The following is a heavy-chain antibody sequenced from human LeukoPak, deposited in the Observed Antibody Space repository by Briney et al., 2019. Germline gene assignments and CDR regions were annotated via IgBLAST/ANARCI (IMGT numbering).Heavy chain of an antibody. J-gene: IGHJ5*02. CDR2: INAGNGNT. V-gene: IGHV1-3*01. CDR3: ARANDYYDSSGPGGGNWFDP. CDR1: GYTFTSYA. Sequence: EASVKVSCKASGYTFTSYAMHWVRQAPGQRLEWMGWINAGNGNTKYSQKFQGRVTIARDTSASTAYMELSSLRSEDTAVYYCARANDYYDSSGPGGGNWFDPWGQGTLVTVSS. D-gene: IGHD3-22*01.